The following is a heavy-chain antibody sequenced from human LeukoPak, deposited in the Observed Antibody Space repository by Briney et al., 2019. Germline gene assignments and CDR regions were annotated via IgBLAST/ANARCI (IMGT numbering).Heavy chain of an antibody. D-gene: IGHD2-15*01. CDR1: GFTFSSYG. J-gene: IGHJ4*02. CDR3: ARASQGSCSGGSCHYYFDY. CDR2: ISYDGSNK. V-gene: IGHV3-30*03. Sequence: GGSLRLSCAASGFTFSSYGMHWVRQAPGKGLEWVAVISYDGSNKYYTDSVKGRFTISRDNSKNTLYLQMNSLRAEDTAVYYCARASQGSCSGGSCHYYFDYWGQGTLVTVSS.